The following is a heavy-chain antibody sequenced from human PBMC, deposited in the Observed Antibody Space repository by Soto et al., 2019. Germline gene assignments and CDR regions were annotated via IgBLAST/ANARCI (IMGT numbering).Heavy chain of an antibody. Sequence: QMQLVQSGPEVKKPGTSVKVSCKASGFTFRRSAVQGVRQARRQRLEWIGWIVVGSGNTNYAQKLQERDTITRDMSTTPAYMELSSLSSEDTAVYSCAAFATTGDAFDIWGQGSMVTVSS. CDR3: AAFATTGDAFDI. J-gene: IGHJ3*02. CDR2: IVVGSGNT. CDR1: GFTFRRSA. D-gene: IGHD4-17*01. V-gene: IGHV1-58*01.